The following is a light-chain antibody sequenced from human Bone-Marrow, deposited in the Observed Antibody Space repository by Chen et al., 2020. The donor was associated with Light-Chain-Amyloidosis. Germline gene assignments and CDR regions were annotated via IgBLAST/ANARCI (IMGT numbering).Light chain of an antibody. V-gene: IGKV3-15*01. CDR3: QQYNNWPPWT. CDR1: QSVNRD. J-gene: IGKJ1*01. CDR2: GAS. Sequence: DIVLTQSPATLSVSPGEGATLSCRASQSVNRDLAWYQQRPGQAPRLLIYGASTRATDVPARFSGGGSGTEFTLTINSLQSEDFAVYYCQQYNNWPPWTFGQGTKVEIK.